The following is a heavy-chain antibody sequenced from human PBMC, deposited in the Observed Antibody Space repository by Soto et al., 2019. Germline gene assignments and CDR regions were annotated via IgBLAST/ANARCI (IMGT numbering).Heavy chain of an antibody. Sequence: QVQLVESGGGVVQPGRSLRLSCAASGFTFSSYAMHWVRQAPGKGLEWVAVISYDGSNKYYADSVKGRFTISRDNSKNTLYLQMNSLRAEDTAVYYCARTSTVTTYSPGYYGMDVWGQGTTVTVSS. J-gene: IGHJ6*02. CDR3: ARTSTVTTYSPGYYGMDV. D-gene: IGHD4-17*01. V-gene: IGHV3-30-3*01. CDR1: GFTFSSYA. CDR2: ISYDGSNK.